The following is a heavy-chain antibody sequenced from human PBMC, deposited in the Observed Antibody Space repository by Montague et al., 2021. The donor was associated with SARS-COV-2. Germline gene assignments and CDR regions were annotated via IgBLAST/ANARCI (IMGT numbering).Heavy chain of an antibody. CDR1: GFNFGVYE. D-gene: IGHD2-2*01. J-gene: IGHJ5*02. V-gene: IGHV3-48*03. CDR2: INGGSSVM. CDR3: APAVPVADDS. Sequence: SLSLSCAASGFNFGVYEMNWVRQTPGKGLEWVSYINGGSSVMYYADSVMGRFTISRDNAESSLYLQMNSLRAEDTAVYYCAPAVPVADDSWGQGTLVTVSS.